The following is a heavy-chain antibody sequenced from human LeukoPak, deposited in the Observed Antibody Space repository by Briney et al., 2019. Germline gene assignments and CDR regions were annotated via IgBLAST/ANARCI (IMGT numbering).Heavy chain of an antibody. CDR2: INHSGST. Sequence: SETLSLTCAVYGGSFSGYYWSWIRQPPGKGLEWIGEINHSGSTNYNPSLKSRVTISVDTSKNQFSLKLSSVAAADTAVYYCASSPGGIQLWLDYWGQGTLVTVPS. CDR3: ASSPGGIQLWLDY. CDR1: GGSFSGYY. D-gene: IGHD5-18*01. J-gene: IGHJ4*02. V-gene: IGHV4-34*01.